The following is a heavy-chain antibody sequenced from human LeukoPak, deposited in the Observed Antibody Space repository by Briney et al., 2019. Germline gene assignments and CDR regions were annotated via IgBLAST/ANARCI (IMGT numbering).Heavy chain of an antibody. CDR1: GYTLTELS. V-gene: IGHV1-24*01. CDR3: ATGGSGWYDWFDP. Sequence: SVKVSCKVSGYTLTELSMHWVRQAPGKGIEWMGGFDPEDGETIYAQKFQGRVTMTEDTSTDTAYMELSSLRSEDTAVYYCATGGSGWYDWFDPWGQGNLVTVSS. CDR2: FDPEDGET. D-gene: IGHD6-19*01. J-gene: IGHJ5*02.